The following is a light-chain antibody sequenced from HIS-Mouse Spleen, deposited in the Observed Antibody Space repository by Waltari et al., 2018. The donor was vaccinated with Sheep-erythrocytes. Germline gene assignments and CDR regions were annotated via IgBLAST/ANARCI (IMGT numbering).Light chain of an antibody. CDR1: SSDVGSYNL. CDR3: QAWDSSSVV. CDR2: EGS. Sequence: QSALTQPASVSGSPGQSITISCTGTSSDVGSYNLVSWYQQHPGKAPKPTFYEGSKRASGIRERFCGSNAGNTAALTIGGTQAMDEADYYCQAWDSSSVVFGGGTKLTVL. V-gene: IGLV2-14*02. J-gene: IGLJ2*01.